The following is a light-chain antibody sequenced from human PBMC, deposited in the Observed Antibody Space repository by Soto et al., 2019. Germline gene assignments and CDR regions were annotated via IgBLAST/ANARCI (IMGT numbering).Light chain of an antibody. J-gene: IGKJ1*01. V-gene: IGKV3-15*01. Sequence: EIVMTQSPATLSVSPGERATLSCRASQSINKYLAWYQQKPGQAPRLLIFGASTRASGIPARFSGSGSGTEFTLTISSLHSEDFAVYYCPQYDNWPPWSFGQGTKVEFK. CDR1: QSINKY. CDR2: GAS. CDR3: PQYDNWPPWS.